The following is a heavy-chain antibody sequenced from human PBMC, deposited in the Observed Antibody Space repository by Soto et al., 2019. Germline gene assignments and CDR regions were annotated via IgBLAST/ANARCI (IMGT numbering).Heavy chain of an antibody. CDR3: ARDIRGYSRAFDY. D-gene: IGHD5-18*01. Sequence: PSETLSLTCTVSGDSVSSDNYYWTWIRQPPGKGLEWIGYIYSSGSTNYNPSLKSRVTISLDMSSNQFSLKLTSVTAADTAVYYCARDIRGYSRAFDYWGQGTLVTVSS. V-gene: IGHV4-61*01. J-gene: IGHJ4*02. CDR1: GDSVSSDNYY. CDR2: IYSSGST.